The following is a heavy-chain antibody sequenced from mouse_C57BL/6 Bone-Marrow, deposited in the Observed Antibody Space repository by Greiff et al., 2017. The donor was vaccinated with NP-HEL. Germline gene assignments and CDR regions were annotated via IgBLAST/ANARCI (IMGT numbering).Heavy chain of an antibody. CDR1: GYTFTSYW. D-gene: IGHD1-1*01. J-gene: IGHJ2*01. V-gene: IGHV1-74*01. CDR2: IHPSDSDT. Sequence: QVHVKQPGAELVKPGASVKVSCKASGYTFTSYWMHWVKQRPGQGLEWIGRIHPSDSDTNYNQKFKGKATLTVDKSSSTAYMQLSSLTSEDSAVYYCAISFYYYGSSPCYWGQGTTLTVSS. CDR3: AISFYYYGSSPCY.